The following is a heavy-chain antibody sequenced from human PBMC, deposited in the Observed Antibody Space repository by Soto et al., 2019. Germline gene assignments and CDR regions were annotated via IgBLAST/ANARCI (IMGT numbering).Heavy chain of an antibody. CDR2: INPNSGGT. V-gene: IGHV1-2*02. Sequence: QVQLVQSGAEVKKPGASVKFSCKASGYTFTAYYIHWVRQAPGQGLEWMGWINPNSGGTNYAQKCQGRVTMTRDTSISTAYMDLHRLTSDDTAVFYCASGPAGTSWFDPWGQGTLVTVSS. D-gene: IGHD2-2*01. CDR3: ASGPAGTSWFDP. CDR1: GYTFTAYY. J-gene: IGHJ5*02.